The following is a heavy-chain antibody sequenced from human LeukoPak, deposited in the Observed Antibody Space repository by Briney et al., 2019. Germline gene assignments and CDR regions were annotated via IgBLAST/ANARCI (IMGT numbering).Heavy chain of an antibody. Sequence: PGGSLRLSCAASGFTFSSYSMNWVRQAPGKGLEWVSSIGGSSSSLYYADSLKGRFTISRDNAKNSLYLQMSSLRAEDTAAYYCAREIDEGFDYWGQGTLVTVSS. J-gene: IGHJ4*02. CDR2: IGGSSSSL. CDR1: GFTFSSYS. CDR3: AREIDEGFDY. V-gene: IGHV3-21*01.